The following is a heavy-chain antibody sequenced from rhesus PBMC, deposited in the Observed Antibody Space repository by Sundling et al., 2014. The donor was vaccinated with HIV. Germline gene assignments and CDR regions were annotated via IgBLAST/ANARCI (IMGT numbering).Heavy chain of an antibody. Sequence: EVQLVESGGGVVQPGGSLRLSCAASGFTFDDYSMHWVRQVPGKGLEWVSGLNWSGDTTDYADSVKGRFTISRDNAKNSLYMQMNRLRPEDTAFYYCARGAGTSFPGGIDYWGQGSPGHRLL. D-gene: IGHD4-29*01. V-gene: IGHV3-201*01. J-gene: IGHJ4*01. CDR2: LNWSGDTT. CDR1: GFTFDDYS. CDR3: ARGAGTSFPGGIDY.